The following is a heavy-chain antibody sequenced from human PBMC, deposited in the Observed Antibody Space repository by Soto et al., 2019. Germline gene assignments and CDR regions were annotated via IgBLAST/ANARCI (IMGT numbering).Heavy chain of an antibody. CDR1: GYTFTSYW. V-gene: IGHV5-51*01. CDR3: ARRGPPRALYYRAMDV. J-gene: IGHJ6*02. CDR2: IYPGDSDA. Sequence: GESLKISCKASGYTFTSYWFAWVRQMPGKGLESMGIIYPGDSDARYSPSFQGQVTISVDRSINTASLQWSSLKASDTAIYYCARRGPPRALYYRAMDVWGQGTTVTVSS.